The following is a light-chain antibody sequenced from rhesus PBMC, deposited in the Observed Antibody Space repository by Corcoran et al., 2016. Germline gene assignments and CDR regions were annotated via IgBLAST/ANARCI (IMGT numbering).Light chain of an antibody. CDR3: QQHNSNPFT. V-gene: IGKV1-33*02. Sequence: DIQMTQSPSSLSASVGDRVTITCQASQGIRNWLAWYQQKPGKAHNLLIYAASSLQSGVPSRFSGSGSGTESTLTISILQPEDFATYYCQQHNSNPFTFGPGTKLDIK. J-gene: IGKJ3*01. CDR1: QGIRNW. CDR2: AAS.